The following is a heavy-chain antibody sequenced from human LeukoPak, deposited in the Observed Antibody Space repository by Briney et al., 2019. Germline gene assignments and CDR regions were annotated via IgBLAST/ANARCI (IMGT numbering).Heavy chain of an antibody. J-gene: IGHJ6*02. CDR3: AKDRRIVAAGLYYYGMDV. V-gene: IGHV3-23*01. D-gene: IGHD6-13*01. Sequence: PGGSLRLSCAASGFTFSSYAMSWVRQAPGKGLEWVSAISGSGGSTYYADSVKGRFTISRDNSKNTLYLQMNSLRAEDTAVYYCAKDRRIVAAGLYYYGMDVWGQGTTVTVSS. CDR2: ISGSGGST. CDR1: GFTFSSYA.